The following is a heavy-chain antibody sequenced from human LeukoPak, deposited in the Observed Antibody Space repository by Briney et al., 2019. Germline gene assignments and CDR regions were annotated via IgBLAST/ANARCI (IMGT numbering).Heavy chain of an antibody. CDR3: AKHYGGTFYKGHSVFDY. D-gene: IGHD1-26*01. V-gene: IGHV3-30*02. J-gene: IGHJ4*02. CDR2: IRYDGSNK. CDR1: GFTFSTYG. Sequence: QPGGSLRLSCAASGFTFSTYGMHWVRQAPGKGLEWVAFIRYDGSNKYYADSVKGRFTISRDNSKNTLYLEVDSLRAEDTAVYYCAKHYGGTFYKGHSVFDYWGQGTLVTVSS.